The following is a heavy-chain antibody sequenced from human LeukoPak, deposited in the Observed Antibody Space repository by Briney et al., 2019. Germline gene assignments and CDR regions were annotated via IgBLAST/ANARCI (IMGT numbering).Heavy chain of an antibody. J-gene: IGHJ4*02. Sequence: GGSLRLSCAASGFTVSSNYMSWVRQAPGKGLEWVSVIYSGGSTYYADSVKGRLTISRDNSKNTLYLQMNSLRAEDTAVYYCAVYGSGWTDYFDYWGQGTLVTVSS. D-gene: IGHD6-19*01. V-gene: IGHV3-53*01. CDR2: IYSGGST. CDR1: GFTVSSNY. CDR3: AVYGSGWTDYFDY.